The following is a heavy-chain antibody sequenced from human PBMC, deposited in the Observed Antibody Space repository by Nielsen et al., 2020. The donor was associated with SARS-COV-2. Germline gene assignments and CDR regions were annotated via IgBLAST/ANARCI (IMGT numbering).Heavy chain of an antibody. CDR3: ARERVGGITIFGVVTRYGMDV. D-gene: IGHD3-3*01. CDR1: GGSISSYY. CDR2: IYYSGST. Sequence: GSLRLSCTVSGGSISSYYWSWIRQPPGKGLEWIGYIYYSGSTNYNPSLKSRVTISVDTSKNQFSLKLSSVTAADTAPYYCARERVGGITIFGVVTRYGMDVWGQGTTVTVS. J-gene: IGHJ6*02. V-gene: IGHV4-59*12.